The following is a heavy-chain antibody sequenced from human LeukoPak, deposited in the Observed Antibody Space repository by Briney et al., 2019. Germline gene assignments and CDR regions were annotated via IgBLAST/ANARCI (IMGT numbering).Heavy chain of an antibody. Sequence: SETLSLTCTVSGGPISSYYWSWIRQPPGKGLEWIGYIYYSGSTNYNPSLKSRVTISVDTSKNQFSLKLSSVTAADTAVYYCARDPGSIVGATRGWFDPWGQGTLVTVSS. CDR1: GGPISSYY. D-gene: IGHD1-26*01. CDR2: IYYSGST. V-gene: IGHV4-59*01. J-gene: IGHJ5*02. CDR3: ARDPGSIVGATRGWFDP.